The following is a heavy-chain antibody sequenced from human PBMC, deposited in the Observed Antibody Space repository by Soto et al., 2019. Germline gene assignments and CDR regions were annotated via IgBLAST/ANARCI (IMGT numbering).Heavy chain of an antibody. CDR1: GYTFTTYN. V-gene: IGHV1-8*01. D-gene: IGHD6-6*01. J-gene: IGHJ4*02. CDR2: MNPYSGNT. Sequence: QVQLVQSGAEVKKPGASVKVSCKTSGYTFTTYNINWVRQAPGQGLEWMGWMNPYSGNTDYAQKFQGRVTMTTNTSMNTAYMELSSLRSGDTAVYYCARAASGVHSSSFDHWGQGTLVTVSS. CDR3: ARAASGVHSSSFDH.